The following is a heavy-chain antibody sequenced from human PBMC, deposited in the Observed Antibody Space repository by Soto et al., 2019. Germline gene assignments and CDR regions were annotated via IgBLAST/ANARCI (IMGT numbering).Heavy chain of an antibody. J-gene: IGHJ4*02. D-gene: IGHD5-12*01. CDR3: ARDPLGMATILIDY. Sequence: PGGSLRLSCAASGFTFSSYAMHWVRQAPGKGLEWVAVISYDGSNKYYADSVKGRFTISRDNSKNTLYLQMNSLRAEDTAVYYCARDPLGMATILIDYWGQGTLVTVSS. V-gene: IGHV3-30-3*01. CDR1: GFTFSSYA. CDR2: ISYDGSNK.